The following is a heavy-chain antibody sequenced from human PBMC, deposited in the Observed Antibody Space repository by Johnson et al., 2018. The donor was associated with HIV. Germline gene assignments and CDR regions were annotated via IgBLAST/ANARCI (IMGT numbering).Heavy chain of an antibody. V-gene: IGHV3-48*04. CDR1: GFTFSSYW. CDR3: ARDSFDISGQQHDAFDI. J-gene: IGHJ3*02. CDR2: ISNSGSIK. Sequence: VQLVESGGGLVQPGGSLRLSCAASGFTFSSYWMSWVRQAPGKGLEWVSYISNSGSIKYYADSVKGRFTVSRDNAKKSLYLQMNSLRAEDTAVYYCARDSFDISGQQHDAFDIWGQGTMVTVSS. D-gene: IGHD3-22*01.